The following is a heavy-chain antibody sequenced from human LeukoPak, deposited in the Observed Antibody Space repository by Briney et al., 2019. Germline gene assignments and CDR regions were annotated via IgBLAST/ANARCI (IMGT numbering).Heavy chain of an antibody. V-gene: IGHV3-11*01. CDR1: GFTFSDYY. CDR3: ARDINWNDGGVSDY. D-gene: IGHD1-1*01. CDR2: ISSSGSTI. J-gene: IGHJ4*02. Sequence: NTGGSLRLSCAASGFTFSDYYMSWIRQAPGKGLEWVSYISSSGSTIYYADSVKGRFTISRDNAKNSLYLQMNSLRAEDTAVYYSARDINWNDGGVSDYWGQGTLVTVSS.